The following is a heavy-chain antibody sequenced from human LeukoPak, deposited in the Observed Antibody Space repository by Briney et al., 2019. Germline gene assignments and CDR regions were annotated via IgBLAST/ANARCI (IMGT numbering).Heavy chain of an antibody. V-gene: IGHV3-30*02. Sequence: GGSLRLSCAASGFIFSNYGFHWVRQAPGKGLEWVAVIRYDGNLQYHADSVKGRFTVSKDNFKDTPYLHMNGLRPEDSAIYYCSREASEAFDIWGQGSMVTVS. CDR3: SREASEAFDI. CDR2: IRYDGNLQ. CDR1: GFIFSNYG. J-gene: IGHJ3*02.